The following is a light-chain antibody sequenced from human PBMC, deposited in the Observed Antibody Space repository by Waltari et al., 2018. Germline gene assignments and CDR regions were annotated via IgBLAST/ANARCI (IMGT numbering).Light chain of an antibody. V-gene: IGKV3-15*01. J-gene: IGKJ4*01. Sequence: EIVMPQSPATLSVSPGETATLSCRASQSVRSNLAWYQQKPGQAPSLPIHGASTRATGVPARFSGSGSGTEFTLTISSLQSEDFAVYYCQQYDNWLLTFGGGTKVEI. CDR1: QSVRSN. CDR2: GAS. CDR3: QQYDNWLLT.